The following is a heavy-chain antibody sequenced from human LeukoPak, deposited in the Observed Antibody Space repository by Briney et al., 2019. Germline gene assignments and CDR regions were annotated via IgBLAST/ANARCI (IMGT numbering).Heavy chain of an antibody. J-gene: IGHJ3*02. D-gene: IGHD6-19*01. CDR3: ARDPFFHYSMGWVAFNI. Sequence: SETLSLTCTVSGGSISTYYWNWIRQPAGKGLEWIGRIYTSGSTNYNPSLKSRVTMSVDTSKNQFSLKLSSVTAADTAVYYCARDPFFHYSMGWVAFNIWGQGTMVTVSS. CDR1: GGSISTYY. CDR2: IYTSGST. V-gene: IGHV4-4*07.